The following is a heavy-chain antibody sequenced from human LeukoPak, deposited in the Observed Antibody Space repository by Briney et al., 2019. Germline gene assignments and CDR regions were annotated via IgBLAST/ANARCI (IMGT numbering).Heavy chain of an antibody. V-gene: IGHV3-74*01. CDR1: GFTFDSCY. CDR3: ARDIAPTGTVWFDP. Sequence: GGSLRLSCAASGFTFDSCYIYWVRQVPGKGPVWVARIRGDGRATIYADFVKGRFTISRDNAKNTLYLQMNSLRVDDTAVYYCARDIAPTGTVWFDPWGQGTLVTVSS. CDR2: IRGDGRAT. J-gene: IGHJ5*02. D-gene: IGHD6-13*01.